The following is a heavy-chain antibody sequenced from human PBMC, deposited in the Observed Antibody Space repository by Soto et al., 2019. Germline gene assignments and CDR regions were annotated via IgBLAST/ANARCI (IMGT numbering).Heavy chain of an antibody. Sequence: PGESLKISCKGSGYSFTSYWIGWVRQMPGKGLGWMGIIYPGDSDTRYSPSFQGQVTISADKSISTAYLQWSSLKASDTAMYYCARAGLRYYYGSGSYFYYYYGMDVWGQGTTVTVSS. CDR3: ARAGLRYYYGSGSYFYYYYGMDV. CDR1: GYSFTSYW. D-gene: IGHD3-10*01. J-gene: IGHJ6*02. V-gene: IGHV5-51*01. CDR2: IYPGDSDT.